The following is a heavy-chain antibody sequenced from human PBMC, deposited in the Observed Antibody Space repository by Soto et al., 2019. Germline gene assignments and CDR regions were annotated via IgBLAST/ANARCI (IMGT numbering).Heavy chain of an antibody. V-gene: IGHV4-31*03. CDR3: AKDPSPQPIPAVTPGWFDP. CDR1: GDSIRDGGYY. CDR2: IYFTGKA. J-gene: IGHJ5*02. D-gene: IGHD4-4*01. Sequence: SETLSLTCTVSGDSIRDGGYYWAWIRQRPGQGLEWMGYIYFTGKANYNPSLENRLTMSVDMSRRQLYLRLTSVTAADTAVYFCAKDPSPQPIPAVTPGWFDPWGQGIAVTVSS.